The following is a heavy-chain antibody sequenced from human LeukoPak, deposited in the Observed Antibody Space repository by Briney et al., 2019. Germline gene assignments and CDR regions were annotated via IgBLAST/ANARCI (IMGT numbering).Heavy chain of an antibody. J-gene: IGHJ3*02. Sequence: SVNVSCKASGGTFSSYTISWVRQAPGQGLEWMGGIIPIFGTANYAQKFQGRVTITTDESTSTAYMELSSLRSEDTAVYYCAREEREIFGVVIIGDDAFDIWGQGTMVTVSS. D-gene: IGHD3-3*01. CDR2: IIPIFGTA. V-gene: IGHV1-69*05. CDR1: GGTFSSYT. CDR3: AREEREIFGVVIIGDDAFDI.